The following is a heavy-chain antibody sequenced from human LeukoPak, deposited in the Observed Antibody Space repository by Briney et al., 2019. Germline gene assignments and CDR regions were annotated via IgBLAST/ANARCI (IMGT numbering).Heavy chain of an antibody. V-gene: IGHV3-23*01. CDR3: ARWIYYFDS. CDR2: VSGSGYST. Sequence: GGSLRLSCAASGFTFNDYAMNWVRQAPGKGLEWVSAVSGSGYSTYYADSVKGLFTISRDNSKNTLYLQMNSLRAEDTAIYHCARWIYYFDSWGQGTLVTVSS. J-gene: IGHJ4*02. D-gene: IGHD5-12*01. CDR1: GFTFNDYA.